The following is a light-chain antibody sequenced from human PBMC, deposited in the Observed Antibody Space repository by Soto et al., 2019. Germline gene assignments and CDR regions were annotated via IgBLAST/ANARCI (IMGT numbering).Light chain of an antibody. CDR1: QGISRR. Sequence: EIQMTQSPSSVSASVGDRVTITCRASQGISRRVAWYHQKPGTPPKLLIYAASTLQSGVPSRFSGSGSGTDFTLTISSLQPEDFATYYCQQANNFPWTFGQGTKVAIK. V-gene: IGKV1-12*01. CDR3: QQANNFPWT. J-gene: IGKJ1*01. CDR2: AAS.